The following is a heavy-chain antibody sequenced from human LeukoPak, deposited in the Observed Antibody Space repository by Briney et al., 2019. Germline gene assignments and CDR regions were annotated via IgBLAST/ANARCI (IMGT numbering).Heavy chain of an antibody. CDR2: IYPGDSGT. Sequence: GESLKISCKGSGYSFITYWIGWVRQMPGKGLEWMGIIYPGDSGTRYSPSFQGQVTISADKSISTAYLQWSSLKASDTAMYYCARARAPENDAFDIWGQGTMVTVSS. CDR3: ARARAPENDAFDI. D-gene: IGHD5-24*01. J-gene: IGHJ3*02. CDR1: GYSFITYW. V-gene: IGHV5-51*01.